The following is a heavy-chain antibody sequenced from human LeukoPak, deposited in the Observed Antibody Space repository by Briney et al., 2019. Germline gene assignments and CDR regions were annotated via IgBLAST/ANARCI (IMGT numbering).Heavy chain of an antibody. CDR3: TTAFFGSPPG. V-gene: IGHV3-15*01. CDR2: IQSKTHGGTT. J-gene: IGHJ4*02. Sequence: GESLRLSCAASGFTFSDAWMNWVRQTPGKGLEWVGRIQSKTHGGTTDFAPPVKDRFTISRDDSKSMLFLQMNSLKPEDTAVYYCTTAFFGSPPGWGQGTLVTVSP. CDR1: GFTFSDAW. D-gene: IGHD2/OR15-2a*01.